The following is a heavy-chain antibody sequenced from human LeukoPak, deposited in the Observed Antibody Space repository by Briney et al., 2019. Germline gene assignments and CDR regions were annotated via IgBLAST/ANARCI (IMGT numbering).Heavy chain of an antibody. CDR3: ARLDRFGTNYYYMDV. Sequence: SETLSLTCTVSGGSISNYYWSWIRQPPGKGLEWIGYIYTSGSTNYNPSLKSRVTMSVDTSKNQFSLKVSSVTAADTAVYYCARLDRFGTNYYYMDVWGKGTTVTVSS. J-gene: IGHJ6*03. CDR1: GGSISNYY. CDR2: IYTSGST. D-gene: IGHD3-10*01. V-gene: IGHV4-4*09.